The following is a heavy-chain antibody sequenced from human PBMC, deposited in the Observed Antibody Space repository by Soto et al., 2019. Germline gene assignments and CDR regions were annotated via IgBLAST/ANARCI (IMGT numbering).Heavy chain of an antibody. CDR3: ARGLTIDAFDI. D-gene: IGHD2-21*01. CDR2: IYSGGST. CDR1: GFTVSSNY. V-gene: IGHV3-66*01. J-gene: IGHJ3*02. Sequence: EVPLVESGGGLVQPGGSLRLSCAASGFTVSSNYMSWVRQAPGKGLEWVSVIYSGGSTYYADSVKGRFTISRDNSKNSLYVQMNCLSAEDTAVYYCARGLTIDAFDIWGQGTMVTVSS.